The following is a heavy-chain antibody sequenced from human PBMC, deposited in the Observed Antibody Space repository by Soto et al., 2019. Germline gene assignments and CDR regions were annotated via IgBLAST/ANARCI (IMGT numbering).Heavy chain of an antibody. J-gene: IGHJ4*02. V-gene: IGHV3-23*01. CDR3: AKSVEFFWSGYGD. D-gene: IGHD3-3*01. CDR1: GFTFSKSA. Sequence: EVLLLESGGGLVQPGGSLRLSCAASGFTFSKSAMSWVRQAPGKGVGWVSSISDSGAGTYYAYSVKGRFTIFRDNTNNTLPLQMTNLRAADTAIYYCAKSVEFFWSGYGDRGQGIRVTVSS. CDR2: ISDSGAGT.